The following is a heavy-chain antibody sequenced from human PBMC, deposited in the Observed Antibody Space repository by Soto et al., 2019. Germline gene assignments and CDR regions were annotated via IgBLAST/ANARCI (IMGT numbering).Heavy chain of an antibody. J-gene: IGHJ5*02. V-gene: IGHV1-24*01. D-gene: IGHD3-9*01. CDR2: FDPEDGET. Sequence: QVQLVQSGAEVKKPGASVKVSCKVSGYTLTELSMHWVRQAPGKGLEWMGGFDPEDGETIYAQKLQGRVTMSEDTSTDTAYMELSSLRSEDTAVYYCATAVLRYFDWLSLPRYNWFDPWGQGTLVTVSS. CDR1: GYTLTELS. CDR3: ATAVLRYFDWLSLPRYNWFDP.